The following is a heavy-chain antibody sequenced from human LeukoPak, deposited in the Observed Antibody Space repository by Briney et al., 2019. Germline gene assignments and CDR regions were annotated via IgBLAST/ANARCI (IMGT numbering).Heavy chain of an antibody. CDR1: GFIFSSYS. Sequence: GGSLRLSCAASGFIFSSYSMNWVRQAPGKGLEWVSSISSSSSYIYYADSVKGRFTISRDNAKNSLYLQMNSLRAEDTAVYYCASYDSSGGGIDYWGQGTLATVSS. CDR3: ASYDSSGGGIDY. J-gene: IGHJ4*02. CDR2: ISSSSSYI. D-gene: IGHD3-22*01. V-gene: IGHV3-21*01.